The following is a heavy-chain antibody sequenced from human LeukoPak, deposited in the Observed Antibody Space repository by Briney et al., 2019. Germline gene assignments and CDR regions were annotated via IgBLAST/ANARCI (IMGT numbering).Heavy chain of an antibody. V-gene: IGHV3-21*01. D-gene: IGHD6-6*01. CDR3: ASQYSSSSGDY. CDR1: GFTFSSYS. CDR2: ISSSSSYI. J-gene: IGHJ4*02. Sequence: WGSLRLSCAASGFTFSSYSMNWVRQVPGKGLEWVSSISSSSSYIYYADSVKGRFTISRDNAKNSLYLQMNSLRAEDTAVYYCASQYSSSSGDYWGQGTLVTVSS.